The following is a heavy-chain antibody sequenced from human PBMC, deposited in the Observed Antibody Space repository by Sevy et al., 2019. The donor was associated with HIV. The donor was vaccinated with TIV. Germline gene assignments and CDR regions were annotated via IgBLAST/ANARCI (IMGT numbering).Heavy chain of an antibody. CDR1: GGSISSSSYY. J-gene: IGHJ3*02. D-gene: IGHD2-15*01. CDR3: ARPNCSGGSCYFAHAFDI. CDR2: IYYSGST. Sequence: SAASALTCTVSGGSISSSSYYWGWIRQPPGKGLEWIGSIYYSGSTYYNPSLKSRVTISVDTSKNQFSLKLSSVTAADTAVYYCARPNCSGGSCYFAHAFDIWGQGTMVTVSS. V-gene: IGHV4-39*01.